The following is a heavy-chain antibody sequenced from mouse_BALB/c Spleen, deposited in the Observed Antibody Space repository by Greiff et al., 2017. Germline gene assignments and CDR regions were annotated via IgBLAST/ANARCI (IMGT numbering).Heavy chain of an antibody. J-gene: IGHJ1*01. Sequence: VKLMESGGGLVKPGGSLKLSCAASGFTFSSYAMSWVRQTPEKRLEWVASISSGGSTYYPDSVKGRFTISRDNARNILYLQMSSLRSEDTAMYYCARVYYGNPYFDVWGAGTTVTVSS. CDR2: ISSGGST. CDR3: ARVYYGNPYFDV. V-gene: IGHV5-6-5*01. CDR1: GFTFSSYA. D-gene: IGHD2-1*01.